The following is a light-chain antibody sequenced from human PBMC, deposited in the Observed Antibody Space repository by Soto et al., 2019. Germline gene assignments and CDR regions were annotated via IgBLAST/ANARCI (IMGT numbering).Light chain of an antibody. J-gene: IGKJ1*01. V-gene: IGKV1-5*03. CDR3: QQYNSYPWT. CDR1: QSISSW. CDR2: KAS. Sequence: DIQMTQSPSTLSASVGDRVTITCRASQSISSWLAWYQQKPGKAPKLLIYKASSLESGVTSRFSGSGSGTAFTLTISSLQPDDFATYYCQQYNSYPWTFGQGTKVEIK.